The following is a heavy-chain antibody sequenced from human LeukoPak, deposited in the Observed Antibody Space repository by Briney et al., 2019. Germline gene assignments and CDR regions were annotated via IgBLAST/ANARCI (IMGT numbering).Heavy chain of an antibody. J-gene: IGHJ4*02. Sequence: TSETLSLTCAVSGGSISSYYWSWIRQPPGKGLEWIGYIYYSGSTNYNPSLKSRVIISVDTSKNQFSLNLKSVTAADTAVYYCARGKGYFDYWGQGTLVTVSS. CDR1: GGSISSYY. V-gene: IGHV4-59*01. CDR3: ARGKGYFDY. CDR2: IYYSGST.